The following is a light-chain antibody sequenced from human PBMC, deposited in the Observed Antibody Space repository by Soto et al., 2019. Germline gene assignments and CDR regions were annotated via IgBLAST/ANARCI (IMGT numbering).Light chain of an antibody. CDR3: MQATQYPWT. Sequence: EIVMTQTPLSSAVTLGQPASISCRSSQSLVHNDGNTYLTWFQQRPGQPPRLLLSKISNRFSGVPDRFSGSGAGTDFTLKISRVEVEDVGVYYCMQATQYPWTFGQGTKVEIK. CDR1: QSLVHNDGNTY. J-gene: IGKJ1*01. CDR2: KIS. V-gene: IGKV2-24*01.